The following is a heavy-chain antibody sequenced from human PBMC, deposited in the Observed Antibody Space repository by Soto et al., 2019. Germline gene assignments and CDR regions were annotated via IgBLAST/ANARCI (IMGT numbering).Heavy chain of an antibody. V-gene: IGHV4-30-4*01. CDR3: ARDTASKDYDSHSYHPHFDS. J-gene: IGHJ5*01. Sequence: PSETLAHTCAVSGDSNNTDYNWSCIRQPPGKGLEWIGHIYYTGGTFYRPSLKSRLALSVDTSKNQFSLRLSSVTAADTAVYYCARDTASKDYDSHSYHPHFDSWGQGALVTV. CDR1: GDSNNTDYN. D-gene: IGHD3-22*01. CDR2: IYYTGGT.